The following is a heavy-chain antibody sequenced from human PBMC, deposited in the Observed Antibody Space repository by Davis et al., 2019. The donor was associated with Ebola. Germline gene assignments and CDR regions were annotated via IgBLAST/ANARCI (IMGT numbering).Heavy chain of an antibody. CDR2: IDAGNGNT. Sequence: AASVKVSCKASGYTFANYAIHWVRQAPGQRLEWMGWIDAGNGNTRNSQKFQGRASITRDTSASTGYMGLSSLTSEDTAVYYCAIMTTIRGWGQGTLVTVSS. V-gene: IGHV1-3*01. CDR3: AIMTTIRG. CDR1: GYTFANYA. D-gene: IGHD5-24*01. J-gene: IGHJ4*02.